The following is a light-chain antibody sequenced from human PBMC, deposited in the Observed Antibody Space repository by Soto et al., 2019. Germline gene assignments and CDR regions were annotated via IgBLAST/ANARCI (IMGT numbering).Light chain of an antibody. Sequence: DIVMTQSPDSLAVSLGERATINCMSSQSLLYSANKKNYVAWYQQRPGQPPKMLIYLASTRDSGVPDRFSGSGSGTDLTPTISSLRAEDVAVYYCQQYFTNPLTFGPGTKVDL. CDR2: LAS. CDR1: QSLLYSANKKNY. J-gene: IGKJ3*01. V-gene: IGKV4-1*01. CDR3: QQYFTNPLT.